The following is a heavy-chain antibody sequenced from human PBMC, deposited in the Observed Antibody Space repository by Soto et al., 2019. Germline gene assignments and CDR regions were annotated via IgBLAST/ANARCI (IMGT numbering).Heavy chain of an antibody. CDR3: ARCPAWRYPTVPDDLSYYNYMEV. CDR2: INPSGGST. D-gene: IGHD2-2*01. V-gene: IGHV1-46*03. Sequence: ASVKVSCKASGYTFTNYYVHWVRQAPGQGLEWMGIINPSGGSTTYAQKFQGRVTMTRDTSTSTVYMELSSLRSEDTAVYYCARCPAWRYPTVPDDLSYYNYMEVWGKGNTVTVS. J-gene: IGHJ6*03. CDR1: GYTFTNYY.